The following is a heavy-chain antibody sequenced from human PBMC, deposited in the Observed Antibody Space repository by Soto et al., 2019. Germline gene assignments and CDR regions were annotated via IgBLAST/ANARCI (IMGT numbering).Heavy chain of an antibody. Sequence: QVQLVQSGAEVKKPGASVKVSCKASGYTFTSYGISWVRQAPGQGLAWMGWISAYNGNPNYAQKLQGRVTMTTDTSTSKAYMELRSLRSDDTAVYYCARDYRIAAAGKSYYYYYGMDVWGQGTTVTVSS. CDR2: ISAYNGNP. V-gene: IGHV1-18*04. J-gene: IGHJ6*02. CDR1: GYTFTSYG. CDR3: ARDYRIAAAGKSYYYYYGMDV. D-gene: IGHD6-13*01.